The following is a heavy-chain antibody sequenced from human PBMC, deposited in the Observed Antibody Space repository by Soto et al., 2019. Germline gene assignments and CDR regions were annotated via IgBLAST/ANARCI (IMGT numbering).Heavy chain of an antibody. D-gene: IGHD6-13*01. J-gene: IGHJ4*02. CDR1: AYTFTSYP. Sequence: ASVKVSCKASAYTFTSYPMHWVRQAPGQRLEWMGWINAGNGNTKYSQKFQGRVTITRDTSASTVYMELSSLRSEDSVVYYCARAGSSWYYLDYWGQGTLVTVSS. CDR2: INAGNGNT. CDR3: ARAGSSWYYLDY. V-gene: IGHV1-3*01.